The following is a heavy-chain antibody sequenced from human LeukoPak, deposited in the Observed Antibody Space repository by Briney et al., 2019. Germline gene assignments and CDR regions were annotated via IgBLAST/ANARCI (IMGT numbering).Heavy chain of an antibody. D-gene: IGHD4-17*01. CDR2: IYYSGST. V-gene: IGHV4-59*08. CDR1: GGSISSYY. J-gene: IGHJ6*03. CDR3: ASSTVPYYYYYMDV. Sequence: KTSETLSLTCTVSGGSISSYYWSWIRQPPGKGLEWIGYIYYSGSTNYNPSLKSRVTISVDTSKNQFSLKLSSVTAADTAVYYCASSTVPYYYYYMDVGGKGTTVTVSS.